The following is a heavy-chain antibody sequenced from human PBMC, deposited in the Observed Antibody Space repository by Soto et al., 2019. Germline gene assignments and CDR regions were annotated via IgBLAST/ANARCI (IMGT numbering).Heavy chain of an antibody. CDR1: GFTFTSSA. J-gene: IGHJ6*02. CDR3: AAAQIAAPNYYGMDV. D-gene: IGHD6-6*01. CDR2: IVIGSGNT. Sequence: GASVKVSCKASGFTFTSSAVQWVRQARGQRLEWIGWIVIGSGNTNYAQKFQERVTITRDMSTSTAYMELSSLRSEDTAVYYCAAAQIAAPNYYGMDVWGQGTTVTVSS. V-gene: IGHV1-58*01.